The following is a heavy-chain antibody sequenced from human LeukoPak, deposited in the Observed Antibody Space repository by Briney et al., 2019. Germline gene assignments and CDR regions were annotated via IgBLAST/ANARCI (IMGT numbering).Heavy chain of an antibody. D-gene: IGHD6-13*01. V-gene: IGHV3-48*04. Sequence: GGSLRLSCAASGFTFSSYSMNWVRQAPGKGLEWVSHITASGTAMFYADSVKGRFTISRDNVKNSVYLQMNSLRAEDTAVYSCARAVAAADSYWGRGTLVTVSS. CDR2: ITASGTAM. J-gene: IGHJ4*02. CDR3: ARAVAAADSY. CDR1: GFTFSSYS.